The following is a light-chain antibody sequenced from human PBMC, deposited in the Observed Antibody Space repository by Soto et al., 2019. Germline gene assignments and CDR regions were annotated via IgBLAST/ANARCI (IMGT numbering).Light chain of an antibody. V-gene: IGKV3-20*01. J-gene: IGKJ5*01. CDR3: QQYSSSPIT. Sequence: EIVLTQSPGTLSLSPGERATHSCRASHSVSSSFLAWFQQKPGQAPRLLIYGASSRATGIPDRFSGSGSGTDFTLTISRLEPEDFAVYYCQQYSSSPITFGQGTRLEIK. CDR1: HSVSSSF. CDR2: GAS.